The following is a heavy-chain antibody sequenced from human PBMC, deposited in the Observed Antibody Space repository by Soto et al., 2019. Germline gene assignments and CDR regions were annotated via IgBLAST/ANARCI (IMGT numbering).Heavy chain of an antibody. CDR3: ARVVAAAGTWCWFDP. V-gene: IGHV4-59*01. D-gene: IGHD6-13*01. Sequence: SETLSLTCTASGGSISSYYWSWIRQPPGKGLEWIGYIYYSGSTNYNPSLKSRVTISVDTSKNQFSLKLSSVTAADTAVYYCARVVAAAGTWCWFDPWGQGTLVTVSS. CDR2: IYYSGST. J-gene: IGHJ5*02. CDR1: GGSISSYY.